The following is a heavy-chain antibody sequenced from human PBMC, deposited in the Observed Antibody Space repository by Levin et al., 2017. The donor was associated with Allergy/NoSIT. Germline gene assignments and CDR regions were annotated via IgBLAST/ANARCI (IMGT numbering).Heavy chain of an antibody. CDR3: ARDLNYGDYEGGNGMDV. CDR2: INPNSGGT. D-gene: IGHD4-17*01. CDR1: GYTFTGYY. V-gene: IGHV1-2*02. Sequence: AASVKVSCKASGYTFTGYYMHWVRQAPGQGLEWMGWINPNSGGTNYAQKFQGRVTMTRDTSISTAYMELSRLRSDDTAVYYCARDLNYGDYEGGNGMDVWGQGTTVTVSS. J-gene: IGHJ6*02.